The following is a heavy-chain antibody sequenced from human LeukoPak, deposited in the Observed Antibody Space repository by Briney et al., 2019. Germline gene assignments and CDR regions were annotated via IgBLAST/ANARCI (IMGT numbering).Heavy chain of an antibody. CDR2: IYYSGST. CDR1: GGSISSSSYY. Sequence: SETLSLTCTVSGGSISSSSYYWGWIRQPPGKGLEWIGRIYYSGSTYYNPSFKTRVTISVDTSKNQFSLKLTSVSAADTAVYYCARPAYSGSYPFDYWGQGTLVTVSS. V-gene: IGHV4-39*01. D-gene: IGHD1-26*01. CDR3: ARPAYSGSYPFDY. J-gene: IGHJ4*02.